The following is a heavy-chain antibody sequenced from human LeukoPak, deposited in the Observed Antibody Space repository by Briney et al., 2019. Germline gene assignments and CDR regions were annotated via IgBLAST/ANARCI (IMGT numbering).Heavy chain of an antibody. V-gene: IGHV1-69*05. D-gene: IGHD2-2*01. CDR2: IIPIFGTA. CDR3: ARDRGVVVPAAIFAFDI. J-gene: IGHJ3*02. Sequence: GASVKVSCKASGGTFSSYAISWVRQAPGQGLEWMGGIIPIFGTANYAQKFQGRVTITTDESTSTAYMELSSLRFEDTAVYYCARDRGVVVPAAIFAFDIWGQGTMVTVSS. CDR1: GGTFSSYA.